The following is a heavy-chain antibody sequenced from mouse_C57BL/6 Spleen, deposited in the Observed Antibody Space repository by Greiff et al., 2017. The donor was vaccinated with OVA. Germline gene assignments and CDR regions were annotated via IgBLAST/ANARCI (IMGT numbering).Heavy chain of an antibody. Sequence: EVMLVESEGGLVQPGSSMKLSCTASGFTFSDYYMAWVRQVPEKGLEWVANINYDGSSTYYMDSLKSRFIISRDNATNTLYLQLSSLKSEDTAAYYCAKYSNCDGMDYWGQGTSVTVAS. J-gene: IGHJ4*01. CDR2: INYDGSST. D-gene: IGHD2-5*01. V-gene: IGHV5-16*01. CDR3: AKYSNCDGMDY. CDR1: GFTFSDYY.